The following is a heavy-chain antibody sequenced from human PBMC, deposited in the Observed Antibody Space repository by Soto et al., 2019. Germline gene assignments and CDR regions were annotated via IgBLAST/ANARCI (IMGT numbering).Heavy chain of an antibody. Sequence: PGGSLRLSCAASGFTFSSYEMNWVRQAPGKGPEWVSYISSSGSTIYYADSVKGRFTISRDNAKNSLYLQMNSLRAEDTAVYYCARESAAGTADYWGQGTLVTVSS. CDR1: GFTFSSYE. CDR3: ARESAAGTADY. CDR2: ISSSGSTI. J-gene: IGHJ4*02. V-gene: IGHV3-48*03. D-gene: IGHD6-13*01.